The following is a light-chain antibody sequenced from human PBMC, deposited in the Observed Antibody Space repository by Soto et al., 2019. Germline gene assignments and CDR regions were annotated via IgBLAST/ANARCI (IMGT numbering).Light chain of an antibody. CDR3: LQDHTYPPT. J-gene: IGKJ4*01. Sequence: AIQMTQSPSSLSASVGDRVTITCRASQDIRYDLGGYQQKPGKAPKLLIYAAFTIQSGVPSRFSGSGSGTDFTLTISSLQPEDFATYYCLQDHTYPPTFGGGTKVDSK. CDR1: QDIRYD. V-gene: IGKV1-6*01. CDR2: AAF.